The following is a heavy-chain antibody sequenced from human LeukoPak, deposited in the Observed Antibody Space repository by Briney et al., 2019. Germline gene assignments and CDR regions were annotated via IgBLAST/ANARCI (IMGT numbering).Heavy chain of an antibody. D-gene: IGHD5-12*01. CDR2: ISYDGSNK. Sequence: SGGSLRLSCAASGFTFSSYAMHWVRQAPGKGLEWVAVISYDGSNKYYADSVKGRFTISRDNSKNMLYLQMNSLRAEDTAVYYCARGYSGYDFAYWGQGTLVTVSS. V-gene: IGHV3-30-3*01. J-gene: IGHJ4*02. CDR1: GFTFSSYA. CDR3: ARGYSGYDFAY.